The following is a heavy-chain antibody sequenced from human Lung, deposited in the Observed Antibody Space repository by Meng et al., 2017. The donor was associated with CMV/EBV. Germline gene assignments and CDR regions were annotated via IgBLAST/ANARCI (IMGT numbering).Heavy chain of an antibody. CDR1: GFTFSSYA. J-gene: IGHJ4*02. CDR3: ARPHRSLRFVEWLLSGYDD. D-gene: IGHD3-3*01. V-gene: IGHV3-30*04. CDR2: ISYDGSNK. Sequence: SXKISXAASGFTFSSYAMHWVRQAPGKGLEWVAVISYDGSNKYYADSVKGRFTISRDNSKNTLYLQMNSLRAEDTAVYYCARPHRSLRFVEWLLSGYDDWGQGNXVNGYS.